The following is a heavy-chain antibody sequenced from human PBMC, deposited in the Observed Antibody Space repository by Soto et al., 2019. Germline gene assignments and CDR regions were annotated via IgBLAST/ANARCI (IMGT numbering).Heavy chain of an antibody. J-gene: IGHJ6*02. V-gene: IGHV4-61*05. Sequence: SETLSLTCTVSGGSVSSNSYSWGCIRQSPGKGLEWIGYIYYNGGTNYSPSLESRVTISVDTSKNQFSLKLSSATAADTAVYYCARQSGGYYYYGMDVWGQGTTVTVSS. CDR1: GGSVSSNSYS. D-gene: IGHD1-26*01. CDR3: ARQSGGYYYYGMDV. CDR2: IYYNGGT.